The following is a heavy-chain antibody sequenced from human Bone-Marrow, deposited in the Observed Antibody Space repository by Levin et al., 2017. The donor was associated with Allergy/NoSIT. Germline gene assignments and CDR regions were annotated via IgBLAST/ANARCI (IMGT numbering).Heavy chain of an antibody. CDR3: ARRRGSSGNYNWFDP. Sequence: GSGPTLVKPTQTLTLTCTFSGFSLSTSGMCVSWIRQPPGKALEWLALIDWDDDKYYSTSLKTRLTISKDTSKNQVVLTMTNMDPVDTATYYCARRRGSSGNYNWFDPWGQGTLVTVSS. CDR2: IDWDDDK. D-gene: IGHD6-6*01. CDR1: GFSLSTSGMC. V-gene: IGHV2-70*01. J-gene: IGHJ5*02.